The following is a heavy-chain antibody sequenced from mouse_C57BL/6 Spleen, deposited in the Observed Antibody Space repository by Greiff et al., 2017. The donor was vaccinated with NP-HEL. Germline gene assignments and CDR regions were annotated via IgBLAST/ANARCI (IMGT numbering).Heavy chain of an antibody. D-gene: IGHD2-12*01. CDR1: GYTFTSYW. Sequence: QVQLQQPGAELVMPGASVKLSCKASGYTFTSYWMHWVKQRPGQGLEWIGEIDPSDSYTNYNQKFKGKSTLTVDKSSSTAYMQLSSLTSEDSAVYYCAILYSYAMDYWGQGTSVTVSS. V-gene: IGHV1-69*01. CDR2: IDPSDSYT. CDR3: AILYSYAMDY. J-gene: IGHJ4*01.